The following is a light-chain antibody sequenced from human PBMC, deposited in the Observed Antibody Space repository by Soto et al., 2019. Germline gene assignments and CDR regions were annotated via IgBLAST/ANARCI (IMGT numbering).Light chain of an antibody. J-gene: IGKJ3*01. CDR1: QTIGRY. CDR2: AAS. V-gene: IGKV1-39*01. CDR3: EQSYSALLFT. Sequence: DIQMTQFPSSLSASVGDRVTITCRASQTIGRYVNWYQQKPGKVPKLLIYAASNLQSGVPARFSGSGSGTDFTLTITSLQAEDFATYYCEQSYSALLFTFGPGTKVDI.